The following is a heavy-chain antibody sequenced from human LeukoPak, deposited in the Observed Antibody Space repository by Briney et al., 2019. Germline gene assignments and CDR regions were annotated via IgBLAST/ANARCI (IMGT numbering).Heavy chain of an antibody. CDR1: GFTFSSYW. V-gene: IGHV3-7*01. J-gene: IGHJ4*02. Sequence: GGSLRLSCAASGFTFSSYWMSWVRQAPGRGLVWVANIKQDGSEKYYVDSVKGRFTISRDNAKNSLYLQMNSLRAEDTAVYYCAREGGGAAIDYWGQGTLVTVSS. CDR3: AREGGGAAIDY. CDR2: IKQDGSEK. D-gene: IGHD1-26*01.